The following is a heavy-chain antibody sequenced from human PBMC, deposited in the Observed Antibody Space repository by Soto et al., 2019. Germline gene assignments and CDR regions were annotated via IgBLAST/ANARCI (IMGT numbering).Heavy chain of an antibody. CDR3: AREISYVSDGHLYYGMDV. V-gene: IGHV3-48*03. CDR2: MSGSGSSE. CDR1: VFTFSFYA. D-gene: IGHD3-16*01. J-gene: IGHJ6*02. Sequence: GGSLRLSCAASVFTFSFYAMHWVRQAPGKGLEWVAHMSGSGSSEDYGDSVKGRLSIFRETSKNLLFLQMFFLRAEDTAVYYCAREISYVSDGHLYYGMDVLGPGTAVTVSS.